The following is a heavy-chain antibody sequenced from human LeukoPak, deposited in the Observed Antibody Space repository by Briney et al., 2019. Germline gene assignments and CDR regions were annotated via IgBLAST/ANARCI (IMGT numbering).Heavy chain of an antibody. CDR2: IIPILGIA. V-gene: IGHV1-69*04. CDR1: GGTFSSYA. Sequence: GASVKVSCKASGGTFSSYAISWVRQAPGQGLEWMGRIIPILGIANYAQKFQGRVTITADKSTSTAYMELSSLRSEDTAVYYCARGYDYVWGSYLVPKQNDYWGQGTLVTVSS. D-gene: IGHD3-16*01. J-gene: IGHJ4*02. CDR3: ARGYDYVWGSYLVPKQNDY.